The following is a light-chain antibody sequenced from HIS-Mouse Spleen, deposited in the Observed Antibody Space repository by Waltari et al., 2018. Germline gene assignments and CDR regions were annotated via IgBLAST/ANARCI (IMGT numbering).Light chain of an antibody. Sequence: DIVMTQSPDPLAVSLGERAPINSTSSQSVLYSSNNKNYLAWYQQKPGQPPKLLIYWASTRESGVPDRFSGSGSGTDFTLTISSLQAEDVAVYYCQQYYSTPYTFGQGTKLEIK. J-gene: IGKJ2*01. CDR2: WAS. V-gene: IGKV4-1*01. CDR3: QQYYSTPYT. CDR1: QSVLYSSNNKNY.